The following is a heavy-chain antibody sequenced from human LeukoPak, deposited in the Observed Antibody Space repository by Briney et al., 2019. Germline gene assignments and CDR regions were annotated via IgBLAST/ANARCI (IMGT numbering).Heavy chain of an antibody. D-gene: IGHD3-3*01. J-gene: IGHJ4*02. Sequence: ASVKVSCKASGYTFTSYGISWVRQAPGQGLEWMGWISAYNGNTNYAQKLQGRVTMTTDTSTSTAYMELRSLRSDDTAVYYCARGDLTIFGVEKGDYWGQGTLVTVSS. CDR1: GYTFTSYG. V-gene: IGHV1-18*01. CDR2: ISAYNGNT. CDR3: ARGDLTIFGVEKGDY.